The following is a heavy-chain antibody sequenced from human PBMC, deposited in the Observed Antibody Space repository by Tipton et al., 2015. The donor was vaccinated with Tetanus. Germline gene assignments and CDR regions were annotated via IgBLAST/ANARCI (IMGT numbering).Heavy chain of an antibody. CDR1: GFTFTNYA. CDR3: ARRGCRGGSCYISPNYGMDV. V-gene: IGHV3-23*01. Sequence: SLRLSCEVSGFTFTNYAMMWVRQTPGKGLEWVSSISHSGGSTFYADSVKGRFTISRDDSKNTVVLHVTSLRGEDTAVYYCARRGCRGGSCYISPNYGMDVWGQGTTVTVSS. D-gene: IGHD2-15*01. CDR2: ISHSGGST. J-gene: IGHJ6*02.